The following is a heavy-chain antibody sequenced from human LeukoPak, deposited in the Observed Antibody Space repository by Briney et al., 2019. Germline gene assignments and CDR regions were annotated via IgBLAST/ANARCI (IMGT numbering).Heavy chain of an antibody. V-gene: IGHV3-66*01. Sequence: GGSLRLSCAASEFIVSYNYMSWVRQAPGKGLEWISLIYSGGSTYYADSVKGRFTISRDDSKNSLYLQMNSLRAEDTAVYYCARGSRYSGYDSHWGYWGQGTLVTVSS. CDR3: ARGSRYSGYDSHWGY. D-gene: IGHD5-12*01. J-gene: IGHJ4*02. CDR1: EFIVSYNY. CDR2: IYSGGST.